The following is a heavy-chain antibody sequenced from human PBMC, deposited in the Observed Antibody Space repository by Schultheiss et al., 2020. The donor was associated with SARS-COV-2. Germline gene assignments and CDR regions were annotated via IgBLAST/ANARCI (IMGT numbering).Heavy chain of an antibody. CDR1: GFTFSSYS. D-gene: IGHD4-11*01. V-gene: IGHV3-48*02. CDR3: ARGGPTVTFDY. Sequence: GGSLRLSCAASGFTFSSYSMNWVRQAPGKGLEWVSYISSSSTIYYADSVKGRFTISRDNAKNSLYLQMSGLRDEDTAVYYCARGGPTVTFDYWGQGTLVTVSS. CDR2: ISSSSTI. J-gene: IGHJ4*02.